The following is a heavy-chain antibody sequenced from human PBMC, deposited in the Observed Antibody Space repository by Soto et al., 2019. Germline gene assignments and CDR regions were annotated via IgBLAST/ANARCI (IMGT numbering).Heavy chain of an antibody. Sequence: QVQLQESGPGLVKPSETLSLTCTVTGGSTSSYYWSWLRQSPGKGLEWIGYDSYSGNTDYNPSLKSRVTISVDTSKNQFSLQLSSATAADTAVYYCARNGGSYSFDYWGQGTLVTVSS. J-gene: IGHJ4*02. CDR3: ARNGGSYSFDY. CDR2: DSYSGNT. D-gene: IGHD1-26*01. V-gene: IGHV4-59*08. CDR1: GGSTSSYY.